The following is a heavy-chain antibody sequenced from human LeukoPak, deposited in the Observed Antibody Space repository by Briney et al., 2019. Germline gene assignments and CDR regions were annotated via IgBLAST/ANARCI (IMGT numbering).Heavy chain of an antibody. CDR2: ISGSGGST. CDR3: ARDRRGHYDNSVYFDY. V-gene: IGHV3-23*01. Sequence: PGGSLRLSCAASGFTFSSYAMSWVRQAPGKGLEWVSAISGSGGSTYYADSVKGRLTISRDNSKNTLYLQMSSLRADDTAVYYCARDRRGHYDNSVYFDYWGQGTLVTVSS. J-gene: IGHJ4*02. D-gene: IGHD3-22*01. CDR1: GFTFSSYA.